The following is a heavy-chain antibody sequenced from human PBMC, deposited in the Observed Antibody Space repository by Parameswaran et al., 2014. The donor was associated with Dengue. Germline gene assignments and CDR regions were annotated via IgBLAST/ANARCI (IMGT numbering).Heavy chain of an antibody. CDR2: IYYSGKT. CDR3: ARHWLNGGSYPDWFDP. Sequence: WIRQPPGKGLEWIGSIYYSGKTYYNPSLKSRVAISVDTSKNQISLKLSSLTATDTAVYHCARHWLNGGSYPDWFDPWGQGTLVTVSS. J-gene: IGHJ5*02. V-gene: IGHV4-39*01. D-gene: IGHD1-26*01.